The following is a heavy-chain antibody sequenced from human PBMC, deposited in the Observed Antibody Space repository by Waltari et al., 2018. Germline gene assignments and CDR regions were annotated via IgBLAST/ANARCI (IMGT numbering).Heavy chain of an antibody. J-gene: IGHJ4*02. CDR3: ARDSYTTGWGDQ. CDR2: ISSTGNTL. Sequence: DVQLVESGGGLVQPGGSLTLSCVVSGFTFSSYEMNWVRQAPGKGREWISFISSTGNTLNYADSVKCRFTVSRDNAKNSLFLHMNDLRAEDTAVYYCARDSYTTGWGDQWGQGTLVSV. CDR1: GFTFSSYE. V-gene: IGHV3-48*03. D-gene: IGHD6-19*01.